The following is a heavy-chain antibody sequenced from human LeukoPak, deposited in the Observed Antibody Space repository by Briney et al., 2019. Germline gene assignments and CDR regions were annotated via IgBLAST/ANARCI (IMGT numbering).Heavy chain of an antibody. Sequence: ETGGSLRLSCAASGFTFSSYGMHWVRQAPGKGLEWVAFIRYDGSNKYYADSVKGRFTISRDNSKNTLYLQMNSLRAEDTAVYYCASSGYYYDSSGPRAHYMDVWGKGTTVTVSS. CDR1: GFTFSSYG. CDR3: ASSGYYYDSSGPRAHYMDV. V-gene: IGHV3-30*02. CDR2: IRYDGSNK. D-gene: IGHD3-22*01. J-gene: IGHJ6*03.